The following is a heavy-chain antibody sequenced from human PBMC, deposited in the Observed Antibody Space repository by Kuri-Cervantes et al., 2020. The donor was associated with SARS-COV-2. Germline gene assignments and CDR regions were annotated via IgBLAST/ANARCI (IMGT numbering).Heavy chain of an antibody. CDR1: GGSISSYY. Sequence: GSLRLSCTVSGGSISSYYWSWIRQPAGKGLEWIGRIYTSGSTNYNPSLKSRVTMSVDTSKNQFSLKLSSVTAADTAVYYCARGRGSGCSDYWGQGTLVTVSS. CDR3: ARGRGSGCSDY. CDR2: IYTSGST. V-gene: IGHV4-4*07. J-gene: IGHJ4*02. D-gene: IGHD6-19*01.